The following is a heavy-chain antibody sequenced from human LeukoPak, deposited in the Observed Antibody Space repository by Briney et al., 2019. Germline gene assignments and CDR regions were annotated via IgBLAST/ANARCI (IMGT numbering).Heavy chain of an antibody. V-gene: IGHV1-69*13. CDR2: IIPIFGTA. D-gene: IGHD3-10*01. CDR1: GGTFSSYA. Sequence: ASVKVSCKASGGTFSSYAISWVRQAPGQGLEWMGGIIPIFGTANYAQKFQGRVTITADESTSTAYMELSSLRSEDTAVYYCARDSSMLRGPLVIYYFDFWGQGTLVTVSS. CDR3: ARDSSMLRGPLVIYYFDF. J-gene: IGHJ4*02.